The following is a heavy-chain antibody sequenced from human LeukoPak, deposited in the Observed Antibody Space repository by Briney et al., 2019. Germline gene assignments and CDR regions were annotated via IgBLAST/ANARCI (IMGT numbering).Heavy chain of an antibody. D-gene: IGHD5-18*01. J-gene: IGHJ5*02. Sequence: SETLSLTCTVSGGSISTYYWSWIRQPAGKGLEWIGRVYASGSTNYNPSLKSRVTMSVDTSKNQFSLKLSSVTAADTAVYYCAREVRYNYEGCFDPWGQGTLVTVSS. CDR1: GGSISTYY. CDR2: VYASGST. V-gene: IGHV4-4*07. CDR3: AREVRYNYEGCFDP.